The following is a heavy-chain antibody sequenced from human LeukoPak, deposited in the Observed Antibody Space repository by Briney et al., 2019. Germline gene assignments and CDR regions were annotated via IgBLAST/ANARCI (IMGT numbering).Heavy chain of an antibody. J-gene: IGHJ2*01. V-gene: IGHV4-59*08. D-gene: IGHD6-13*01. CDR3: ARLGPYSSSSYAYWYFDL. CDR2: IYYSGST. CDR1: GGSISSYY. Sequence: SETLSLTCTVSGGSISSYYWSWIREPPGKGLEWIGYIYYSGSTNYNPSLKSRVTISVDTSKNQFSLKLSSVTAADTAVYYCARLGPYSSSSYAYWYFDLWGRGTLVTVSS.